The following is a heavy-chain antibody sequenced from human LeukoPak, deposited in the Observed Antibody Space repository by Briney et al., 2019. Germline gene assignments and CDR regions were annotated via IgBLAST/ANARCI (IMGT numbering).Heavy chain of an antibody. D-gene: IGHD5-24*01. CDR2: ISYDGSNK. CDR3: AKDHGRDGYNFDY. V-gene: IGHV3-30*18. J-gene: IGHJ4*02. CDR1: GFTFSSYG. Sequence: GRSLRLSCAASGFTFSSYGMHWVRQAPGKGPEWVAVISYDGSNKYYADSVKGRFTISRDNSKNTLYLQMNSLRAEDTAVYYCAKDHGRDGYNFDYWGQGTLVTVSS.